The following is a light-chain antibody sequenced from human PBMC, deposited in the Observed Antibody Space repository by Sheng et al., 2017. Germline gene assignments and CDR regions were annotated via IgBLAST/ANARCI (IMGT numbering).Light chain of an antibody. CDR1: KSINSNF. CDR3: QQYGSLGT. J-gene: IGKJ1*01. V-gene: IGKV3-20*01. Sequence: EVVLTQSPGTLSLSPGERATLTCRASKSINSNFLAWYQQRPGYAPRLLLYGASNRAAGVPDRFSGSGSGADFRLTISGLEPEDFAVYYCQQYGSLGTFGQGTRVEI. CDR2: GAS.